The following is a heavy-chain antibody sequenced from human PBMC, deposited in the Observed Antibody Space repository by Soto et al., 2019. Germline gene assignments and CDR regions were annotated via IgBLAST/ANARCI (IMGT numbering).Heavy chain of an antibody. D-gene: IGHD4-17*01. CDR3: ARVRGYGDYFSLGSLTTRPKYNWFDP. J-gene: IGHJ5*02. CDR2: IFYSGST. CDR1: GGSISSGGYY. V-gene: IGHV4-31*03. Sequence: SETLSLTCTVSGGSISSGGYYWSWIRQHPGKGLEWIGYIFYSGSTYYNPSLKSRVTISVDTSKNQFSLKLSSVTAADTAVYYCARVRGYGDYFSLGSLTTRPKYNWFDPWGQGTLVTVSS.